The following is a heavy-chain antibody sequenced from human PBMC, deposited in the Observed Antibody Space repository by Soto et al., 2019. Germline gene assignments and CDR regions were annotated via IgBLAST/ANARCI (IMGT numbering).Heavy chain of an antibody. CDR3: ARLEGLATISYYFDF. CDR1: GGSVSSSNYY. Sequence: QLQLQESGPGLVKPSETLSLTCIVSGGSVSSSNYYWGWVRQSPGKGLEWIGSIYYSGNTYYNPFLESRVTISVDKSTYEFSLKVISVTAAYTAVYYCARLEGLATISYYFDFWGQGSLVTVSS. V-gene: IGHV4-39*01. D-gene: IGHD3-9*01. CDR2: IYYSGNT. J-gene: IGHJ4*02.